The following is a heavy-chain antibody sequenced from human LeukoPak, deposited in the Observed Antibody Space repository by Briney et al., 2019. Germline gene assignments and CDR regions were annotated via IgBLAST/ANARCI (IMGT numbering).Heavy chain of an antibody. V-gene: IGHV4-39*01. CDR1: GGSISSGDYY. CDR3: ARHINRPTAYFDS. J-gene: IGHJ4*02. D-gene: IGHD2-21*01. CDR2: IYSGGMT. Sequence: PSETLSLTCTVTGGSISSGDYYWSWLRQPPGKGLEWIASIYSGGMTFYSPSLKSRLTISADTSRNHFSLRLSSVTAADTPLYFCARHINRPTAYFDSWGQGSLVTVSS.